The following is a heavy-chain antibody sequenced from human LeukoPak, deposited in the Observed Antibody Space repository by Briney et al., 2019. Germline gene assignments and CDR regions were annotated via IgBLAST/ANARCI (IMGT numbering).Heavy chain of an antibody. D-gene: IGHD3-3*01. Sequence: SGGSLRLSCAASGFTFSSYSMNWVRQAPGKGLEWVSYISSSSSTIYYADSVKGRFTISRDNAKNSLYLQMNSLRAEDTAVYYCARGHDYLDYWGQGTLGTVSS. CDR1: GFTFSSYS. CDR3: ARGHDYLDY. CDR2: ISSSSSTI. J-gene: IGHJ4*02. V-gene: IGHV3-48*04.